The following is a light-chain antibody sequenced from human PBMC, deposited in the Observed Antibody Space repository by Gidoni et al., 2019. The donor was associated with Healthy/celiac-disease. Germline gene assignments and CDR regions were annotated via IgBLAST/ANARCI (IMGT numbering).Light chain of an antibody. CDR2: DAS. CDR3: QQRSNWPIT. Sequence: EIVLTQSPDTLSFSPGKRATLSCRASQSVSSYLAWYQQKPGQAPRLLIYDASNRATGIPARFSGSGSGTDFTLTISSLEPEDFAVYYCQQRSNWPITFGQGTRLEIK. V-gene: IGKV3-11*01. J-gene: IGKJ5*01. CDR1: QSVSSY.